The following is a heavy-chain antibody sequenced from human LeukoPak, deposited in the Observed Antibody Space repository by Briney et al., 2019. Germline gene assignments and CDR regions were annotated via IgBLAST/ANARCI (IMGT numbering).Heavy chain of an antibody. D-gene: IGHD6-19*01. CDR1: GFTFSSYS. J-gene: IGHJ4*02. CDR3: ARDGAAGPLFDY. Sequence: GGSLRLSCAASGFTFSSYSMNWVRQAPGKGLEWVSSISSSSYIYYADSVKGRYTISRDNAKNSLYLQMNSLRAEDTAVYYCARDGAAGPLFDYWGQGTLVTVSS. CDR2: ISSSSYI. V-gene: IGHV3-21*01.